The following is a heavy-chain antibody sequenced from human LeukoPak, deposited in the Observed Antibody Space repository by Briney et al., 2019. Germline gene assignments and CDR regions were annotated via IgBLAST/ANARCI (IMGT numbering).Heavy chain of an antibody. J-gene: IGHJ4*02. V-gene: IGHV3-23*01. D-gene: IGHD6-13*01. CDR2: ISGSGGST. CDR3: AKGHSLGGFDY. CDR1: AFTFSSHA. Sequence: PGGSLRLSCAASAFTFSSHAMSWGRQAPGKGLEWVSAISGSGGSTYYADSVKGRFTNSRDNSKNTLYLLMNSLRAEDTAVYYCAKGHSLGGFDYWGQGTLVTVSS.